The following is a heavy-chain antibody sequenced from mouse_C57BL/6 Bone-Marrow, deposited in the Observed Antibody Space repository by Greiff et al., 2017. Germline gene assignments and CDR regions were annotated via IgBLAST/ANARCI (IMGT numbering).Heavy chain of an antibody. Sequence: DVKLVESGGGLVKPGGSLKLSCAAFGFTFSSYAMSWVRQTPEKRLEWVATISDGGSYTYYPDNVKGRFTISRDNAKNNLYLQMSHLKSEDTAMYYCARDGVAYWGQGTLVTVSA. CDR1: GFTFSSYA. CDR2: ISDGGSYT. V-gene: IGHV5-4*01. CDR3: ARDGVAY. J-gene: IGHJ3*01.